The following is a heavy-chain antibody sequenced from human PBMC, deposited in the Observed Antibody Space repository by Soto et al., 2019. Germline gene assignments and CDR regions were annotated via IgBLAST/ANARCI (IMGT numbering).Heavy chain of an antibody. J-gene: IGHJ5*02. Sequence: EVPLVESGGGLVQPGGSLRLSCAASGFTFSSYSMNWVRQAPGKGLEWISYISSSSSTIYYADSVKGRFTISRDNAKNSLYLQMNSLRAEDTAVYYCARDRFDYYDTSGYWRFGPWGQGTLVTVSS. V-gene: IGHV3-48*01. D-gene: IGHD3-22*01. CDR1: GFTFSSYS. CDR2: ISSSSSTI. CDR3: ARDRFDYYDTSGYWRFGP.